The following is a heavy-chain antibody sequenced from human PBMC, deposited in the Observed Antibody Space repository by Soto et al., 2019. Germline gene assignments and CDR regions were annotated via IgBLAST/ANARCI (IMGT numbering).Heavy chain of an antibody. CDR2: ISSSGSFR. CDR3: ARGAPGRDGDNLDFQH. Sequence: PGGSLRLSCAASGFTFSTYAMNWVRQAPGKGLEWVSSISSSGSFRYYADSVKGRFTISRDNAKNSLYLQMNSLRAQDTAVYYCARGAPGRDGDNLDFQHWGQGT. D-gene: IGHD3-16*01. CDR1: GFTFSTYA. V-gene: IGHV3-21*04. J-gene: IGHJ1*01.